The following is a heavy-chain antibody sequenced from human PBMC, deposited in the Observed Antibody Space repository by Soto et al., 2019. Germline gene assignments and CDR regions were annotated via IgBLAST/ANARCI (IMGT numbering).Heavy chain of an antibody. J-gene: IGHJ4*02. V-gene: IGHV3-74*01. CDR3: ARGGAMGVDY. CDR2: IDGAAATT. CDR1: GFTFNNKW. D-gene: IGHD1-26*01. Sequence: GGSLRLSCTASGFTFNNKWMHWVRQAPGKGLVWLSRIDGAAATTNYADSVKGRFTISRDNAKNIVFLHVNGLTDEDTAVYYCARGGAMGVDYWGQGTLGTVSS.